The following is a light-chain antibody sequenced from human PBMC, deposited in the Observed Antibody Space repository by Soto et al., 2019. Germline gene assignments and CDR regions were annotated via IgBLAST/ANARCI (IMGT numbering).Light chain of an antibody. J-gene: IGKJ5*01. CDR2: AAS. CDR1: QSISRY. Sequence: DIQMTQSPSSLSASVGDRVTITCRASQSISRYLNWYQQKPGKAPKLLIYAASSLQSGVPSRFSGSGSGTDFTLTISSLQPEDFATYYCQQSYRTPPITFGQGTRLEIK. V-gene: IGKV1-39*01. CDR3: QQSYRTPPIT.